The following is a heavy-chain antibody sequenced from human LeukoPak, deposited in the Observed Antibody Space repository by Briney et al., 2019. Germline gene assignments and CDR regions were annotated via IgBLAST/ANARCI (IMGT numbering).Heavy chain of an antibody. J-gene: IGHJ5*02. V-gene: IGHV4-59*12. Sequence: MTSETLSLTCTVSGGSISSYYWSWIRQPPGKGLEWIASIYHTGSTHYNPSLKSRVTILVDTSKNQFSLKLSSATAADTAVYYCAKDGIASTGIAFDPWGQGTLVTVSS. D-gene: IGHD6-13*01. CDR1: GGSISSYY. CDR3: AKDGIASTGIAFDP. CDR2: IYHTGST.